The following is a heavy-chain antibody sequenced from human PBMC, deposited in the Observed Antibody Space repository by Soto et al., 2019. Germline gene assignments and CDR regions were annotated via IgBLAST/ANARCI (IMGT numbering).Heavy chain of an antibody. Sequence: SETLSLTCTVSGGSISGHFWSWIRQPPGKRLEWIGNIYDGVTTNYNPSPKSRVTLSLDTSKRQFSLKLSSVTAADTAMYYCAINADVWGQGTTVTVS. CDR1: GGSISGHF. CDR3: AINADV. J-gene: IGHJ6*02. V-gene: IGHV4-59*08. CDR2: IYDGVTT.